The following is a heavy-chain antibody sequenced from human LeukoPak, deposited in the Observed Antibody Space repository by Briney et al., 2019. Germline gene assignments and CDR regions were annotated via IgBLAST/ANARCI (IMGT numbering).Heavy chain of an antibody. CDR1: GYSFTSYW. J-gene: IGHJ4*02. CDR3: ARSSNYYGSGSYGAGVDY. Sequence: GESLKISCKGSGYSFTSYWIGWVRQMPGKGLEWVGIIYPGDSDTRYSPSFQGQVTISADKSISTAYLQWSSLKASDTAMYYCARSSNYYGSGSYGAGVDYWGQGTLVTVSS. CDR2: IYPGDSDT. D-gene: IGHD3-10*01. V-gene: IGHV5-51*01.